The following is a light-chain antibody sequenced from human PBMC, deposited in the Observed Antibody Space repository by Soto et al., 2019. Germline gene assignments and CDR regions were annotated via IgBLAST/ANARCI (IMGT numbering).Light chain of an antibody. CDR2: SND. Sequence: QSVLTQPPSASGSPGQRVTVSCSGRGSNIGNNPVNWFQQLPGTAPKLLIYSNDQRPSGVPDRFSGSRSGTSASLAIGGLQSEDEADYYCASWDDSLSAFVFGTGTKVT. CDR1: GSNIGNNP. CDR3: ASWDDSLSAFV. J-gene: IGLJ1*01. V-gene: IGLV1-44*01.